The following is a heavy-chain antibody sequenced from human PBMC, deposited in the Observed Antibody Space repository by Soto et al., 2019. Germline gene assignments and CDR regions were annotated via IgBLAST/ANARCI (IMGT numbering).Heavy chain of an antibody. D-gene: IGHD3-16*02. CDR3: ARSYDYVWGSYHYYYGMDV. CDR1: GGSISSGGYS. CDR2: IYYSGST. V-gene: IGHV4-61*08. J-gene: IGHJ6*02. Sequence: SETLSLTCAVSGGSISSGGYSWSWIRQPPGKGLEWIGYIYYSGSTNYNPSLKSRVTISVDTSKNQFSLKLSSVTAADTAVYYCARSYDYVWGSYHYYYGMDVWGQGTTVTVSS.